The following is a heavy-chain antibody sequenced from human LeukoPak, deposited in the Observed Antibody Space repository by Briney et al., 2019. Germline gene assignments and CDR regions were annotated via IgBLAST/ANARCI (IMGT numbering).Heavy chain of an antibody. J-gene: IGHJ4*02. CDR2: IYYSGST. CDR1: GGSISSGGYY. CDR3: AREDYDSSGYRLDY. D-gene: IGHD3-22*01. Sequence: PSETLSLTCTVSGGSISSGGYYWSWIRQHPGKGLEWIGYIYYSGSTYYNPSLKSRVTISVDTSKNQFSLKLSSVTAADTAVYYCAREDYDSSGYRLDYWGQGTLVTVSS. V-gene: IGHV4-31*03.